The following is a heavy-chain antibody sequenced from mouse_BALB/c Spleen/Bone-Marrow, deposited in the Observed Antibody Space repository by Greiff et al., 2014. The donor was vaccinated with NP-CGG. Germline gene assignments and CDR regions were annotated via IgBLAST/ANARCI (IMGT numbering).Heavy chain of an antibody. Sequence: QVQLKESGAELVRPGTSVKVSCKASGYAFTNYLIEWVKQRPGQGLEWIGVINPGSGGTNYNEKLKGKATLTADKSSSTAYMQLSSLTSDDSAVYFCARNANWLFAYWGQGTLVTVSA. J-gene: IGHJ3*01. CDR3: ARNANWLFAY. CDR2: INPGSGGT. D-gene: IGHD4-1*01. CDR1: GYAFTNYL. V-gene: IGHV1-54*01.